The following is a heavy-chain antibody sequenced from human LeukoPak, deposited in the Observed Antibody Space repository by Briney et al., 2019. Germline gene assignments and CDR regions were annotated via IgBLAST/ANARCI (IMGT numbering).Heavy chain of an antibody. D-gene: IGHD6-19*01. V-gene: IGHV4-34*01. Sequence: SETLSLTCAVYGGSFSGYYWSWIRQPPGKGLEWIGEINHSGSTNYNPSLKSRVTISVDTSKNQFSLKLSSVTAADTVVYYCARQLYSSGWYVDYWGQGTLVTVSS. CDR3: ARQLYSSGWYVDY. CDR1: GGSFSGYY. J-gene: IGHJ4*02. CDR2: INHSGST.